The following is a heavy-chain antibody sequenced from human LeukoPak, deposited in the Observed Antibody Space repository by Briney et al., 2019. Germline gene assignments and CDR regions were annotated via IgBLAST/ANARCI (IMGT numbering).Heavy chain of an antibody. V-gene: IGHV4-38-2*02. CDR2: IYHSGST. Sequence: SETQSLTCTVSGYSISSGYYWGWIRQPPGKGLEWIGSIYHSGSTYYNPSLKSRVTISVDTSKNQFSLKLSSVTAADTAVYYCARATGSYYRNWFDPWGQGTLVTVSS. J-gene: IGHJ5*02. CDR3: ARATGSYYRNWFDP. CDR1: GYSISSGYY. D-gene: IGHD1-26*01.